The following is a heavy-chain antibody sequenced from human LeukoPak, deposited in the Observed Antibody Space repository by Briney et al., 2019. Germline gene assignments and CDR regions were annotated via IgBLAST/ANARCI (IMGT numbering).Heavy chain of an antibody. CDR3: ASALGITGTTGVFDY. D-gene: IGHD1-20*01. J-gene: IGHJ4*02. Sequence: GGSLRLSCAASGFTFSTYSMNWVRQAPGKGLEWVSSISSSSSYIYYADSVKGRFTISRDNAKNSLYLQMNSLRAEDTAVYYCASALGITGTTGVFDYWGQGTLVTVSS. V-gene: IGHV3-21*01. CDR1: GFTFSTYS. CDR2: ISSSSSYI.